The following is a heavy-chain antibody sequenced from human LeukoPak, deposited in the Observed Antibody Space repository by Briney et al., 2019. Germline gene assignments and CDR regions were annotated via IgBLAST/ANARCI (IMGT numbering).Heavy chain of an antibody. CDR2: ISSSSSTI. CDR3: ARVYSSSCPDY. J-gene: IGHJ4*02. D-gene: IGHD6-13*01. Sequence: GGSLRLSCAASGFTVSSNYMSWVRQAPGKGLEWVSYISSSSSTIYYADSVKGRFTISRDNAKNTLYLQMNSLRAEDTAVYYCARVYSSSCPDYWGQGTLVTVSS. CDR1: GFTVSSNY. V-gene: IGHV3-48*04.